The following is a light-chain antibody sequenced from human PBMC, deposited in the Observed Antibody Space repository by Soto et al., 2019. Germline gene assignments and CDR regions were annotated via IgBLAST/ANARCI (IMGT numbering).Light chain of an antibody. CDR2: EVS. CDR1: SSDVGRYNH. V-gene: IGLV2-14*01. CDR3: NSHTSGDLRV. Sequence: QSALAQPASVSGSPGQSITISCTGTSSDVGRYNHVSWYQHHPGKAPKLIISEVSNRPSGVSNRFSGSTSGYTASLTISGLQAEDEADYYCNSHTSGDLRVFGPGAK. J-gene: IGLJ1*01.